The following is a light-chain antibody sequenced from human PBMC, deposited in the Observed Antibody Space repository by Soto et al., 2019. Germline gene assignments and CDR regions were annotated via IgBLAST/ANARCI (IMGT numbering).Light chain of an antibody. CDR3: ASWDDRLSADV. V-gene: IGLV1-47*01. J-gene: IGLJ7*01. Sequence: QSAVTQTPSTSGTPGQRVTISCSGSSSNIGSNYVYWYQQLPGTAPRLLIYRNSERPSWVPDRFSGSKSGTSASLAISGLRSEDEAAYYCASWDDRLSADVFGGGTQLTVL. CDR1: SSNIGSNY. CDR2: RNS.